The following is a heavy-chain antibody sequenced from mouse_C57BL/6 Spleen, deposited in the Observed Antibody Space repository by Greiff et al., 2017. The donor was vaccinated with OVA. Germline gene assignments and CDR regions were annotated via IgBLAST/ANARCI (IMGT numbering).Heavy chain of an antibody. V-gene: IGHV14-4*01. CDR2: IDPENGDT. CDR1: GFNIKDDY. D-gene: IGHD1-1*01. J-gene: IGHJ2*01. CDR3: TTFPDYYGSSDFDY. Sequence: VQLQQPGAELVRPGASVKLSCTASGFNIKDDYMHWVKQRPEQGLEWIGWIDPENGDTEYASKFQGKATITADTSSNTAYLQLSSLTSEDTAVYYCTTFPDYYGSSDFDYWGQGTTLTVSS.